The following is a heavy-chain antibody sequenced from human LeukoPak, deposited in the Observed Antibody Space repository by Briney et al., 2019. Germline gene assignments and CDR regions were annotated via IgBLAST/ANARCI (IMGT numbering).Heavy chain of an antibody. CDR2: ISYDGSNK. D-gene: IGHD3-9*01. CDR3: ARENDDILTGYYKYFDC. CDR1: GFTFSSYA. V-gene: IGHV3-30*04. J-gene: IGHJ4*02. Sequence: PGGSLRLSCAASGFTFSSYAMHWVRQAPGKGLDWVAIISYDGSNKYYADSVKGRFTISRDNSKNTLYLQMNSLRAEDTAVYYCARENDDILTGYYKYFDCWGQGTLVTVSS.